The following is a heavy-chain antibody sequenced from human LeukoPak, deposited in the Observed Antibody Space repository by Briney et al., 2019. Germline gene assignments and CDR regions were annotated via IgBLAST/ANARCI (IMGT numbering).Heavy chain of an antibody. CDR3: AKGHDCGDYDY. CDR1: GFTFSSYG. D-gene: IGHD4-17*01. V-gene: IGHV3-30*18. Sequence: GGSLRLSCAASGFTFSSYGMHWVRQAPGKGLEWVAVISYDGSNKYYADSVKGRFTISRDNSKNTLYLQMNSLRAEDTAVYYCAKGHDCGDYDYWGQGTLVTVSS. CDR2: ISYDGSNK. J-gene: IGHJ4*02.